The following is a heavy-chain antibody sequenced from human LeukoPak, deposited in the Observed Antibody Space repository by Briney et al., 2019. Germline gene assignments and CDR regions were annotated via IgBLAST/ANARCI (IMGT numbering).Heavy chain of an antibody. J-gene: IGHJ5*02. D-gene: IGHD3-3*01. V-gene: IGHV4-39*01. CDR1: GGSIYRSSRYY. Sequence: PSETLSLTXTVSGGSIYRSSRYYWGWVRQPPGKGLEWIGSIFYSGSTYYNPSLKSRVTISVDTSNNQFSLKLTSVTAADTAVYYCARHVPSTIFFNWFDPWGQGTLVTVSS. CDR2: IFYSGST. CDR3: ARHVPSTIFFNWFDP.